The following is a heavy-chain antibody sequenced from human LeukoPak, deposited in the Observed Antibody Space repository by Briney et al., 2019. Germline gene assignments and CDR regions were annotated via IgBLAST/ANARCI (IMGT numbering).Heavy chain of an antibody. J-gene: IGHJ3*02. Sequence: ASVKVSCKASGYTFTGYYMHWVRQAPGQGLEWMGGIIPIFGTANYAQKFQGRVTITADESTSTAYMELSSLRSEDTAVYYCARTFARRDSSGYYSYDAFDIWGQGTMVTVSS. V-gene: IGHV1-69*13. D-gene: IGHD3-22*01. CDR1: GYTFTGYY. CDR3: ARTFARRDSSGYYSYDAFDI. CDR2: IIPIFGTA.